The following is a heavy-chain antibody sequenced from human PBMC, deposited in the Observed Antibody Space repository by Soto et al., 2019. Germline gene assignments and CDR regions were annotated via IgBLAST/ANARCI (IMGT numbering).Heavy chain of an antibody. J-gene: IGHJ4*02. V-gene: IGHV1-18*04. CDR2: ISAYNGNT. D-gene: IGHD6-19*01. Sequence: ASVKVSCKASGYTFTSYGISWVRQAPGQGLEWMGWISAYNGNTNYAQRLQGRVTMTTDTSTSTAYMELRSLRSDDTAVYYCASAAVTGTAGLDFWGQGTQVTVSS. CDR1: GYTFTSYG. CDR3: ASAAVTGTAGLDF.